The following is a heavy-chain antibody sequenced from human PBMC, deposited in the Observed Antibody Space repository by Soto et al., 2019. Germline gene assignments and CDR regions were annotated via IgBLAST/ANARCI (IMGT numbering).Heavy chain of an antibody. Sequence: GGSLRLSCAASGFTFSSYAMSWVRQAPGKGLEWVSAISGSGGSTYYADSVKGRFTISRDNSKNTLYLQMNSLRAEDTAVYYCAKDARDILTGYAFNGAFDIWGQGTMVTVSS. V-gene: IGHV3-23*01. CDR3: AKDARDILTGYAFNGAFDI. J-gene: IGHJ3*02. CDR1: GFTFSSYA. CDR2: ISGSGGST. D-gene: IGHD3-9*01.